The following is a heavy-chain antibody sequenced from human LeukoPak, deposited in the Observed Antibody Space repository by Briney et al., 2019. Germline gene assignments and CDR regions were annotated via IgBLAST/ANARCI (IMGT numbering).Heavy chain of an antibody. V-gene: IGHV3-9*01. J-gene: IGHJ4*02. CDR1: GFTFDAYA. CDR2: FGWVGGRI. D-gene: IGHD6-6*01. CDR3: AKDSERRPFDY. Sequence: PGRSLRLSFAASGFTFDAYAMHWVAQAPGKGLGWVSGFGWVGGRIGYAASVRAGFTISRDIPKNSLYLQLKSLRAEKRALYYCAKDSERRPFDYWGQGTLVTVSS.